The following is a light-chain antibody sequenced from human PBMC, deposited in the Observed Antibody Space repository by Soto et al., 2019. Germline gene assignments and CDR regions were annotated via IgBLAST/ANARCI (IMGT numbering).Light chain of an antibody. J-gene: IGKJ2*01. Sequence: DIQMTQSPSTLSASVGDRVTITCRVSQTINSYLAWYQQKPGKAPKLLIYKASTLESGVPSRFSGSGSGTEFTLTISSLQPDDFATYYCQLCDSHSPGYTFGQGTKLEIK. CDR3: QLCDSHSPGYT. V-gene: IGKV1-5*03. CDR2: KAS. CDR1: QTINSY.